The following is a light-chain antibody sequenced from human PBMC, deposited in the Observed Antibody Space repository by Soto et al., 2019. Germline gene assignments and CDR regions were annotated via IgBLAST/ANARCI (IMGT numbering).Light chain of an antibody. CDR2: EVF. CDR3: CSYSGSFVV. CDR1: STDVGYYDS. Sequence: QSALTQPRSVSGSPGQSVAISCTGNSTDVGYYDSVSWYQHHPGKAPKLLIYEVFKRPSRVPDRFSGSKSSTTASLTISGLQAEDEGDYCCCSYSGSFVVFGGGTKVTVL. V-gene: IGLV2-11*01. J-gene: IGLJ2*01.